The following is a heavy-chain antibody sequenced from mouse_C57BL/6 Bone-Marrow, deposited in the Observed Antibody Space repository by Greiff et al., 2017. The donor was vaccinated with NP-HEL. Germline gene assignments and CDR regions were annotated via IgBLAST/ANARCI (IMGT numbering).Heavy chain of an antibody. CDR1: GFSLTSYA. CDR3: ARHYYGSSGSAMDY. V-gene: IGHV2-9-1*01. D-gene: IGHD1-1*01. Sequence: VQLQESGPGLVAPSQSLSITCTVSGFSLTSYAISWVRQPPGKGLAWLGVIWTGGGTNYNSALKSRLSISKDNSKSQVFLKMNSLQTDDTARYYCARHYYGSSGSAMDYWGQGTSVTVSS. J-gene: IGHJ4*01. CDR2: IWTGGGT.